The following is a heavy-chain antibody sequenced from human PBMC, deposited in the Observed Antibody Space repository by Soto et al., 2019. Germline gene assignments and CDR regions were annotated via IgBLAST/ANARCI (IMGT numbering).Heavy chain of an antibody. Sequence: EVQLVESGGGLVQPGGSLRLSCAASGLTFSTYWMHWVRQAPGKGLVWVSRINADGSDTTYADSVKGRFTTSRDNAKNTVYLQMSSPTAEDTAVYYCARGHASGNLYDALDMWGQGTMVTVSS. J-gene: IGHJ3*02. D-gene: IGHD3-22*01. V-gene: IGHV3-74*01. CDR1: GLTFSTYW. CDR2: INADGSDT. CDR3: ARGHASGNLYDALDM.